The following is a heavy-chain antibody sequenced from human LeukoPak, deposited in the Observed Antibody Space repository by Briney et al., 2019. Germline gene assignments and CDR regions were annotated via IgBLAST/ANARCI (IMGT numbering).Heavy chain of an antibody. J-gene: IGHJ4*02. CDR2: IYYSGST. CDR1: GGSISGYY. V-gene: IGHV4-59*01. CDR3: ASEGIAAAGNIY. D-gene: IGHD6-13*01. Sequence: SETLSLTCTVSGGSISGYYWSWIRQPPGKGLEWIGYIYYSGSTNYNPSLKSRVTISVDTSKNQFSLKLSSVTAADTAVYYCASEGIAAAGNIYWGQGTLVTVSS.